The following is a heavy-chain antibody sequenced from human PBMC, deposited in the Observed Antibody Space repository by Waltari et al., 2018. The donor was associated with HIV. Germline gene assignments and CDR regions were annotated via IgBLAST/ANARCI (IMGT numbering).Heavy chain of an antibody. V-gene: IGHV4-34*01. CDR2: INHSGST. CDR1: GGSFSGYY. CDR3: ARSAYDSSGYYNYYYGMDV. J-gene: IGHJ6*02. Sequence: QVQLQQWGAGLLKPSETLSLTCAVYGGSFSGYYWSWIRQPPGKGLEWIGEINHSGSTNHNPPLKSRVTISVDTSKNQFSLKLSSVTAADTAVYYCARSAYDSSGYYNYYYGMDVWGQGTTVTVSS. D-gene: IGHD3-22*01.